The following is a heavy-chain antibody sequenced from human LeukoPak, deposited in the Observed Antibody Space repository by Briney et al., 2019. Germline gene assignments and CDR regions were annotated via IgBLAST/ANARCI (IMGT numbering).Heavy chain of an antibody. D-gene: IGHD2-2*01. V-gene: IGHV4-59*01. CDR1: GGSISSYY. CDR2: IYYSGST. CDR3: ARGKRYCSSTSCYYFDY. Sequence: SETLSLTCTVSGGSISSYYWSWIRQPPGKGLEWIWYIYYSGSTNYNPSLKSRVTISVDTSKNPFSLKLSSVTAADTAVYYCARGKRYCSSTSCYYFDYWGQGTLVTVSS. J-gene: IGHJ4*02.